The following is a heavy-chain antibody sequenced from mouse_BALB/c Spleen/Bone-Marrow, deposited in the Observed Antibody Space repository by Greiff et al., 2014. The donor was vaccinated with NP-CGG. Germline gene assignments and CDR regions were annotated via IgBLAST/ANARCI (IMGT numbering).Heavy chain of an antibody. D-gene: IGHD2-3*01. V-gene: IGHV5-6-4*01. CDR2: ISSGGSYT. Sequence: EVKVEESGGGLVRPGGSLKLSCAASGFTFSSYTMSWVRQTPEKRLEWVATISSGGSYTYYPDSVKGRFTLSRDNAKNTLYLQMSSLKSEDTAMYYCTRDLYDGYYYYAMDYWGQGTSVTVSS. CDR1: GFTFSSYT. J-gene: IGHJ4*01. CDR3: TRDLYDGYYYYAMDY.